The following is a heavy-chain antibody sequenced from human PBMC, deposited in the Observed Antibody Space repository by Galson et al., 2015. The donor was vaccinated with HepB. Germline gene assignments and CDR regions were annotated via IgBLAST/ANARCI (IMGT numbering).Heavy chain of an antibody. D-gene: IGHD6-13*01. Sequence: SLRLSCAASGFTFSSYAMHWVRQAPGKGLEYVSAISSNGGSTYYADSVKGRFTISRDNSKNTLYLQMSSLRAEDTAVYYCVKETPAAAGTPFDYWGQGTLVTVSS. V-gene: IGHV3-64D*06. CDR1: GFTFSSYA. CDR2: ISSNGGST. CDR3: VKETPAAAGTPFDY. J-gene: IGHJ4*02.